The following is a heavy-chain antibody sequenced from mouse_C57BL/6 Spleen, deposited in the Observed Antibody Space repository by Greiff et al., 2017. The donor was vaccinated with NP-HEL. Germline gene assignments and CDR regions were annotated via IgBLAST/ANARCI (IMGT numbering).Heavy chain of an antibody. Sequence: QVQLQQPGAELVMPGASVKLSCKASGYTFTSYWMHWVKQRPGQGLEWIGELDPSDSYTNYNQKFKGKSTLTVDKSSSTAYMQLSSLTSEDSAVYYCARVYGSSYGYFDVWGTGTTVTVSS. D-gene: IGHD1-1*01. J-gene: IGHJ1*03. CDR1: GYTFTSYW. CDR3: ARVYGSSYGYFDV. V-gene: IGHV1-69*01. CDR2: LDPSDSYT.